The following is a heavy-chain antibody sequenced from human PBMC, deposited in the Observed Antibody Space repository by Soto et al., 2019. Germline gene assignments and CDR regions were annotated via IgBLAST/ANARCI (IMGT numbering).Heavy chain of an antibody. Sequence: QVQLVQSGAEVKKPGASVKVSCKASGYTFTSYAMHWVRQAPGQRLEWMGWINAGNGNTKYSQKFQGRVTITRDTSASTAYMELSNLRSEDTAVYYCARASGGYNGYGDVWGQGTLVTVSS. CDR2: INAGNGNT. CDR1: GYTFTSYA. J-gene: IGHJ4*02. V-gene: IGHV1-3*01. CDR3: ARASGGYNGYGDV. D-gene: IGHD5-12*01.